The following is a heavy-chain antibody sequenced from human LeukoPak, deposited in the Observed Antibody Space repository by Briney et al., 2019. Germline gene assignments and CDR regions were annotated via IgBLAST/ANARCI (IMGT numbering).Heavy chain of an antibody. Sequence: ASVKVSCKASGYTFTGYYIHWVRQAPGQGLEWMGWINPNSGGTNYAQKFQGRVTMTRDTSITTAYMELIRLTSDDTAVYYCARDAIVRDYSNSDYWGQGTLVTVSS. D-gene: IGHD4-11*01. J-gene: IGHJ4*02. CDR1: GYTFTGYY. CDR2: INPNSGGT. V-gene: IGHV1-2*02. CDR3: ARDAIVRDYSNSDY.